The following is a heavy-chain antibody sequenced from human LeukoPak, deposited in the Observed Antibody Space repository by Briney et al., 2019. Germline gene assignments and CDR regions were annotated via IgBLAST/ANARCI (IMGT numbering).Heavy chain of an antibody. D-gene: IGHD1-26*01. CDR3: AKDRYYDNSANHYEGES. CDR1: GFTFSSYA. V-gene: IGHV3-23*01. CDR2: ISGSGGST. J-gene: IGHJ5*02. Sequence: GGTLRLSCAASGFTFSSYAMSWVRQAPGKGLEWVSAISGSGGSTYYADSVTGRFIISRDNSKNILYLQMDSLRAEDTAVYYCAKDRYYDNSANHYEGESWGQGTLVTVSS.